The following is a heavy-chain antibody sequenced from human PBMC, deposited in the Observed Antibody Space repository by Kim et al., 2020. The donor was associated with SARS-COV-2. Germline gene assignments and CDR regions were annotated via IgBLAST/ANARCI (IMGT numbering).Heavy chain of an antibody. CDR3: ARRSGTSYDY. J-gene: IGHJ4*02. Sequence: GGSLRLSCVASGFPFSTYSLNWVRQAPGKGLEWVSSISSTGNSLDYVDSVKGRFTISRDNAKNSLYLRMNSLRAEDTALYFCARRSGTSYDYWGQGALVTVSS. V-gene: IGHV3-21*01. D-gene: IGHD1-26*01. CDR1: GFPFSTYS. CDR2: ISSTGNSL.